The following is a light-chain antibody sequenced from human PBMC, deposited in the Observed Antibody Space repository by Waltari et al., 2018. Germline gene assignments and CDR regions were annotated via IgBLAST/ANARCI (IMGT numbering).Light chain of an antibody. Sequence: DIQLTQSPSSLSASVGDRVTITCRASQGTTNFLAWYQQKPGKAPRLLVYAASTLESGVPSRFSGRGSGTDYTLTINSLQPDDFATYYCQQYYGTPRTFGQGTRVEIK. CDR1: QGTTNF. J-gene: IGKJ1*01. V-gene: IGKV1-NL1*01. CDR3: QQYYGTPRT. CDR2: AAS.